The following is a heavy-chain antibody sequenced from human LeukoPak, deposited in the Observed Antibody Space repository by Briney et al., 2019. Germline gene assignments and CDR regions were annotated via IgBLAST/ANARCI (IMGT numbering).Heavy chain of an antibody. D-gene: IGHD3-10*01. CDR3: ARTYYYGSGSYGFDY. CDR2: IYSRSRAI. J-gene: IGHJ4*02. V-gene: IGHV3-48*03. Sequence: PGGSLRLSCAASGFTFSRYELSWVRQAPGKGVEWVSYIYSRSRAIYYADSVKGRFTISRDNAKNSLYLQMNSLGAEDTAVYYCARTYYYGSGSYGFDYWGQGTLVTVFS. CDR1: GFTFSRYE.